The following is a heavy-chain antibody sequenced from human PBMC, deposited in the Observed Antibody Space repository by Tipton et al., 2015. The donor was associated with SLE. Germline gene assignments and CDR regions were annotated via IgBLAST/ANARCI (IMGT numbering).Heavy chain of an antibody. V-gene: IGHV3-23*01. J-gene: IGHJ6*02. Sequence: SLRLSCAASGFTFSGYTMSWVRQAPGKGLEWVSVIVGSDSSTHYADSVKGRFSISRDNSKNTPYLQMNSLRAEDTAVYYCAKDGARGYYYYGMDVWGQGTTVTVSS. CDR1: GFTFSGYT. CDR2: IVGSDSST. D-gene: IGHD3-16*01. CDR3: AKDGARGYYYYGMDV.